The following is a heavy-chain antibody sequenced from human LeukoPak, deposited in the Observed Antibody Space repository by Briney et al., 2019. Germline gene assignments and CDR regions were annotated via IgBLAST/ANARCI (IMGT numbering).Heavy chain of an antibody. CDR1: GGSFSGYY. D-gene: IGHD3-22*01. CDR2: INHSGST. CDR3: ARRVDDSSGYSYYFDY. V-gene: IGHV4-34*01. Sequence: SETLSLTCAVYGGSFSGYYWSWIRRPPGKGLEWIGEINHSGSTNYNPSLKSRVTISVDTSKNQFSLKLSSVTAADTAVYYCARRVDDSSGYSYYFDYWGQGTLVTVSS. J-gene: IGHJ4*02.